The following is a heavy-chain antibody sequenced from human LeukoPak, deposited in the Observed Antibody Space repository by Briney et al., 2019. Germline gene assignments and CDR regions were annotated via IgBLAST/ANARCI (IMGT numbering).Heavy chain of an antibody. D-gene: IGHD3-22*01. J-gene: IGHJ4*02. CDR3: TRALPYYYDSSGYLNY. V-gene: IGHV3-49*04. CDR2: IRSKAYGGTT. Sequence: GGSLRLSCTASGFTFGDYAMSWVRQAPGKGLEWVGLIRSKAYGGTTEYAASVKGRFTISRDDSKSIAYLQMNSLKTEDTAVYYCTRALPYYYDSSGYLNYWGQGTLVTVSS. CDR1: GFTFGDYA.